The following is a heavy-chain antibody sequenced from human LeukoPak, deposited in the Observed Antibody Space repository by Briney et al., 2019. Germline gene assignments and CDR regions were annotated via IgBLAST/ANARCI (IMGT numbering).Heavy chain of an antibody. CDR1: GFTVSSNY. CDR2: IYSGGST. CDR3: ARGIAASGTDC. V-gene: IGHV3-53*01. Sequence: GGSLRLSCAASGFTVSSNYMSWVRQAPGKGLEWVSVIYSGGSTYYADSVKGRFTISRDNSKNTLYLQMNSLRAEDTAVYFCARGIAASGTDCWGQGTLVTVSS. J-gene: IGHJ4*02. D-gene: IGHD6-13*01.